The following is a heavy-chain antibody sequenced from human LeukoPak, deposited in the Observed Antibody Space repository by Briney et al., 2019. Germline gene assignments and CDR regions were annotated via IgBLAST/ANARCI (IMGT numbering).Heavy chain of an antibody. V-gene: IGHV3-23*01. Sequence: GGSLRLSCAASGFTFSSYAMSWVRQAPGKGLEWVSAISGSGGSTYYADSVKGRFTISRDNSKNTLYLQMNSLRDEDTAVYYCAKDGVQCLVLSSVDYWGQGTLVTVSS. CDR3: AKDGVQCLVLSSVDY. J-gene: IGHJ4*02. CDR1: GFTFSSYA. D-gene: IGHD6-19*01. CDR2: ISGSGGST.